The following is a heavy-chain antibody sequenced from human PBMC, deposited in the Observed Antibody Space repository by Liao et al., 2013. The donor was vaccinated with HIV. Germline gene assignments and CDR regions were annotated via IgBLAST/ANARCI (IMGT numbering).Heavy chain of an antibody. CDR2: IYYSGST. Sequence: QVQLQESGPGLVKPSQTLSLTCSVSGGSISSGDYYWTWIRQPPGKGLEWIGYIYYSGSTYYNPSLKSRVTISVDTSKNQFSLKLSSVTAADTAVYYCARAAGGYCRGGTCYRYYFDYWGQGTLVTVSS. J-gene: IGHJ4*02. CDR1: GGSISSGDYY. V-gene: IGHV4-30-4*08. CDR3: ARAAGGYCRGGTCYRYYFDY. D-gene: IGHD2-15*01.